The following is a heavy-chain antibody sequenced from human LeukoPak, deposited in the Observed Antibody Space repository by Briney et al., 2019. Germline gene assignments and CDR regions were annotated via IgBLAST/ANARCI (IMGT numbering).Heavy chain of an antibody. CDR2: IYHSGST. CDR1: GYSISTGYY. D-gene: IGHD3-10*01. Sequence: PSETLSLTCTVSGYSISTGYYWGWIRQPPGKGLEWIGIIYHSGSTYYNPSLKSRLTISVDTSKNQFSLKLTSVTAADTAVYYCASNPAYGSGSYYNVHSLDYWGQGTLVTVSS. V-gene: IGHV4-38-2*02. CDR3: ASNPAYGSGSYYNVHSLDY. J-gene: IGHJ4*02.